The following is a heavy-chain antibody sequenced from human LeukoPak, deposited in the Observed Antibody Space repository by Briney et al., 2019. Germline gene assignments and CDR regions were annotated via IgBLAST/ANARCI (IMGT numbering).Heavy chain of an antibody. J-gene: IGHJ4*02. V-gene: IGHV4-34*01. CDR1: GASFSGYY. D-gene: IGHD3-10*01. CDR2: INHSGST. CDR3: ARQYYFVSGSYYPFDF. Sequence: SETLSLTCAVYGASFSGYYWSWIRQPPGKGLEWIGEINHSGSTNYNPSLKSRVTISVDTSKNQFSLKLSSVTAADTAVYYCARQYYFVSGSYYPFDFWGQGTLVTVSS.